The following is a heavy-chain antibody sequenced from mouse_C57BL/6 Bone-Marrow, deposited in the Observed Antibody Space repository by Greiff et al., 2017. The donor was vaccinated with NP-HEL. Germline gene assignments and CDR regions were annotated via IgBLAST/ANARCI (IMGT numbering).Heavy chain of an antibody. CDR2: IYPGDGDT. D-gene: IGHD1-1*01. Sequence: VQLQQSGPELVKPGASVKISCKASGYAFSSSWMNWVKQRPGKGLEWIGRIYPGDGDTNYNGKFKGKATLTADKSSSTAYMQLSSLTSEDSAVYFCARWGTTVVGRLDWYFDVWGTGTTVTVSS. CDR1: GYAFSSSW. V-gene: IGHV1-82*01. CDR3: ARWGTTVVGRLDWYFDV. J-gene: IGHJ1*03.